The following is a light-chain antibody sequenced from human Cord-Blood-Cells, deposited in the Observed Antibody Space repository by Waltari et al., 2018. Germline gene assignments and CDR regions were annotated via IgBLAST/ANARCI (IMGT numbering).Light chain of an antibody. CDR1: SSDVGSYNL. CDR2: EGS. V-gene: IGLV2-23*01. CDR3: CSYAGSSTWV. Sequence: QSALTQPASVSGSPGQSITISCTGTSSDVGSYNLVSCYQQHPGKATKLMIYEGSKRPQGVSTRFSGSKSGDSASLPLSGLQAEEEADYSCCSYAGSSTWVFGGGTKLTVL. J-gene: IGLJ3*02.